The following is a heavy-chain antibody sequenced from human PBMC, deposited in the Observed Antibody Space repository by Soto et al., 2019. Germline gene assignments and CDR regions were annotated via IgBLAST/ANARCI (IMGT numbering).Heavy chain of an antibody. CDR3: ARDRIQFSVDV. V-gene: IGHV4-31*03. Sequence: SLTCSVSGGSINSGGHYWSWIRQHPGKGLEWIGHIYKTGSTDFNPSLKDRLTISIDTSKNQFSLSLRSVTDADTAVYYCARDRIQFSVDVWGQGTTVTVSS. J-gene: IGHJ6*02. CDR2: IYKTGST. CDR1: GGSINSGGHY. D-gene: IGHD5-18*01.